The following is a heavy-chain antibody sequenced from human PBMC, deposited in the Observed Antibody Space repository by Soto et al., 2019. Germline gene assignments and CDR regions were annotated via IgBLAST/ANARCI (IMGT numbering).Heavy chain of an antibody. D-gene: IGHD6-19*01. CDR2: IIPLFGTA. J-gene: IGHJ4*02. CDR3: ARPKGSYSSGYYYFDY. CDR1: GGTFSTYA. V-gene: IGHV1-69*13. Sequence: EASVKVSCKTSGGTFSTYAIYWVRQAPGQGLEWMGAIIPLFGTADYVQKFQGRVTITADESTSTASMELSSLRSEDTAVYYCARPKGSYSSGYYYFDYWGQGTLVTVSS.